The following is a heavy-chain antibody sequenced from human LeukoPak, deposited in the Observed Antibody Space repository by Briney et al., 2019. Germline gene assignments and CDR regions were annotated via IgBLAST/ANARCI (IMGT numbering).Heavy chain of an antibody. D-gene: IGHD3-9*01. CDR2: INSGGNT. Sequence: GGSLRLSCAGSGFTVTNNYMTWVRQAPGKGLEWVSFINSGGNTYYADSVKGRFTISRDKLKNTLYLQMNSLRAEDTAVYYCVTTDYDILTGYSPHWGQGTLVTVSS. CDR1: GFTVTNNY. J-gene: IGHJ4*02. CDR3: VTTDYDILTGYSPH. V-gene: IGHV3-53*01.